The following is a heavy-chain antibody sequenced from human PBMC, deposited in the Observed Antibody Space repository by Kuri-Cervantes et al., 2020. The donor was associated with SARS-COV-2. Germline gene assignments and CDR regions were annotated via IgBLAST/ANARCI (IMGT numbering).Heavy chain of an antibody. V-gene: IGHV4-34*01. CDR3: ARGPGYNGYYYMDV. J-gene: IGHJ6*03. D-gene: IGHD5-24*01. Sequence: ESLKISCAVYGGSFSTYYWAWIRQPPGKGLERIGEITHRGDTIYNMSLKSRVTISVDTSKKQFSLDLRSVTAADTAIYYCARGPGYNGYYYMDVWGNGTTVTVSS. CDR2: ITHRGDT. CDR1: GGSFSTYY.